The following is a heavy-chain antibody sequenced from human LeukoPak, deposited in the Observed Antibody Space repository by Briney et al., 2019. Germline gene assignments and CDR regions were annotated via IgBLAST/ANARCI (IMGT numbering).Heavy chain of an antibody. CDR3: ARGGRNDVFDY. J-gene: IGHJ4*02. V-gene: IGHV4-30-2*01. CDR2: IYHSGST. Sequence: PSETLSLTCAVYGGSFSGYSWSWIRQPPGKGLEWIGYIYHSGSTYYNPSLKSRVTISVDRSKNQFSLKLSSVTAADTAVYYCARGGRNDVFDYWGQGTLVTVSS. CDR1: GGSFSGYS.